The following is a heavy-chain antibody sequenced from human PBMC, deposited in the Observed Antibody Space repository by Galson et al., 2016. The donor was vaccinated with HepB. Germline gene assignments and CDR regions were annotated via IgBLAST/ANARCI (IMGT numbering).Heavy chain of an antibody. CDR3: VRALPRLDYGMDV. J-gene: IGHJ6*02. CDR2: ITWNSGKV. V-gene: IGHV3-9*01. CDR1: GFSFEDYA. Sequence: LRLSCAASGFSFEDYAAHWVRQVPGKGLEWVSGITWNSGKVGYADSVKGRFTISRDNGKKSLYLQMNSLRVEDTALYYCVRALPRLDYGMDVWGQGTTVTVSS.